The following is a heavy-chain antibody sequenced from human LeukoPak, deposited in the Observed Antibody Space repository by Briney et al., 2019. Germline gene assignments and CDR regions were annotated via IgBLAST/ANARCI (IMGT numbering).Heavy chain of an antibody. CDR1: GYNYNTYS. D-gene: IGHD1-1*01. CDR3: ASRQLERQAHYYMDV. J-gene: IGHJ6*03. CDR2: ISAYNGNT. V-gene: IGHV1-18*01. Sequence: ASVKISCKAAGYNYNTYSIAWVRQAPGEGLEWMGWISAYNGNTNYAQNFQDRVTMTIDTSTSTGYMELRSLASDDTAVYYCASRQLERQAHYYMDVWGKGTTVFVSS.